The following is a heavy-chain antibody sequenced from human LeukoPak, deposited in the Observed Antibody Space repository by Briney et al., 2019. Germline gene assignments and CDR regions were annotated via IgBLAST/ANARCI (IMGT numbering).Heavy chain of an antibody. V-gene: IGHV1-18*01. CDR1: GYTFTSYG. Sequence: GASVKVSCKASGYTFTSYGIGWVRQAPGQGLEWMGWISAYNGNTNYAQKLQGRVTMTTDTSTSTAYMELRSLRSDDTAVYYCARVRFLLWNYITFDIWGQGTMVTVSS. CDR2: ISAYNGNT. J-gene: IGHJ3*02. CDR3: ARVRFLLWNYITFDI. D-gene: IGHD1-7*01.